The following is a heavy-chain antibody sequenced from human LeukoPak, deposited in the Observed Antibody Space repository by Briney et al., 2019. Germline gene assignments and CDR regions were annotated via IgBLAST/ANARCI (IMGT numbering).Heavy chain of an antibody. D-gene: IGHD6-19*01. V-gene: IGHV4-4*02. Sequence: SETLSLTCAVSGGSISSSNWWSWVRQPPGKGLEWIGEIYHSGSTNYNPSLKSRVTISVDKSKNQFSLRLNSVTAADTAVYYCARVPPGIAVAGTDWGQGTLVTVSS. CDR2: IYHSGST. J-gene: IGHJ4*02. CDR1: GGSISSSNW. CDR3: ARVPPGIAVAGTD.